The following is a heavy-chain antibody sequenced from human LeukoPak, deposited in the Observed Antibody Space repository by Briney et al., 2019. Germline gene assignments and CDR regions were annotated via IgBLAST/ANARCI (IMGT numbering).Heavy chain of an antibody. CDR3: ARTTYSSGYYGY. J-gene: IGHJ4*02. Sequence: GGSLRLSCAASGFTVSSNYMSLVRQAPGKGLEWVSVIYSGGSTYYADSVKGRFTISRDNSKNTLYLQMNSLRAEDTAVYYCARTTYSSGYYGYWGQGTLVTVSS. D-gene: IGHD3-22*01. V-gene: IGHV3-66*01. CDR2: IYSGGST. CDR1: GFTVSSNY.